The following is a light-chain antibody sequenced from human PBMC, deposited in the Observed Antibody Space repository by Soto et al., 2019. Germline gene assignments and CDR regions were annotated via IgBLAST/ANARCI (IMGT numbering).Light chain of an antibody. CDR1: QSVSSSY. CDR2: GAS. V-gene: IGKV3-20*01. Sequence: EIVLTQSPGSLSLSPGERATLSCRASQSVSSSYLAWYQQKPGQAPRLLIYGASSRATGIPDRFSGSGSGTAVTLTISRLEPEDFAVYYCQQYGSSPPITFGKGTRLEIK. J-gene: IGKJ5*01. CDR3: QQYGSSPPIT.